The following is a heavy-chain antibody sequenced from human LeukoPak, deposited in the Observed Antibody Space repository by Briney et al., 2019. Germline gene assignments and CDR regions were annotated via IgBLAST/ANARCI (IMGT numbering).Heavy chain of an antibody. J-gene: IGHJ4*02. Sequence: GGSLRLSCAASGFTVSSNYMSWVRQAPGKGLEWVSVIYSGGSTHYADSVKGRFTISRDNSKNTLYLQMNSLRAEDTAVYYCASSDRRGYSYGAFDYWGQGTLVTVSS. CDR3: ASSDRRGYSYGAFDY. CDR2: IYSGGST. V-gene: IGHV3-53*01. D-gene: IGHD5-18*01. CDR1: GFTVSSNY.